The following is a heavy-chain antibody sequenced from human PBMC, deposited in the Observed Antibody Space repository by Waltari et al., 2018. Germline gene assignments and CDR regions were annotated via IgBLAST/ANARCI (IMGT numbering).Heavy chain of an antibody. V-gene: IGHV4-4*02. CDR2: IYHSGST. Sequence: QVHLQESGPGLVKPSGTVSLTCAVSGASISTSNWWTWVRQPPGKGLEWIGDIYHSGSTIYNPSLKGRVTMSVDKSKNQCSLKLSSVTAADTAVYYCARGTESYSDLGFDPWGQGTLVTVSS. D-gene: IGHD1-26*01. CDR1: GASISTSNW. CDR3: ARGTESYSDLGFDP. J-gene: IGHJ5*02.